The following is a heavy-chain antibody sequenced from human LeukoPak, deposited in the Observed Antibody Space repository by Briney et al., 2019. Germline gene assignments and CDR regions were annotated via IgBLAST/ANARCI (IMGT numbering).Heavy chain of an antibody. CDR3: AKGRPGGAVLAAYFDY. CDR1: GFTFSSYA. Sequence: GGSLRLSCAASGFTFSSYAMSWVRQAPGKGLEWVSAIRGSGGSIYYADSVKGRFTISRDNSKNTLYLQMNSLKVEDTAVYYCAKGRPGGAVLAAYFDYWGQGTLLTVSS. J-gene: IGHJ4*02. V-gene: IGHV3-23*01. CDR2: IRGSGGSI. D-gene: IGHD2/OR15-2a*01.